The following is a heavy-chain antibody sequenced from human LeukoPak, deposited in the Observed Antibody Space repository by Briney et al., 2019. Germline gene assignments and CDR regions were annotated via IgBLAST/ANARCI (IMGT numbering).Heavy chain of an antibody. V-gene: IGHV4-39*01. CDR2: FYYSGNTNT. Sequence: SETLSLTCTVSGGSISSSTYYWGWIRQPPGKGLEWIGSFYYSGNTNTYYNPSLKSRVTISVDTSKNQFSLRLTSVTAADTAVYYCARQTGSGLFILPGGQGTLVTVSS. J-gene: IGHJ4*02. D-gene: IGHD3/OR15-3a*01. CDR3: ARQTGSGLFILP. CDR1: GGSISSSTYY.